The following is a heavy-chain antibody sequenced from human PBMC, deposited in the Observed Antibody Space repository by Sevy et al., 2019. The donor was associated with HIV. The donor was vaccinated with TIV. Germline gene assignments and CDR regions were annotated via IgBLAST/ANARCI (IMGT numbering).Heavy chain of an antibody. Sequence: GGSLRLSCAASGFTFSSYSMNWVRQAPGKGLEWVSSISSSSSYIYYADSVKGRFTISRDNAKNSLYLQMNSLRAEDTAVYYCAGPGAAAGDAEYFQHWGQSTLVTVSS. CDR1: GFTFSSYS. CDR3: AGPGAAAGDAEYFQH. J-gene: IGHJ1*01. D-gene: IGHD6-13*01. V-gene: IGHV3-21*01. CDR2: ISSSSSYI.